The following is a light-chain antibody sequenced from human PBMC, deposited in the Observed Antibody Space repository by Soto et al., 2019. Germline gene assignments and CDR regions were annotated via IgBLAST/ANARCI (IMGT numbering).Light chain of an antibody. CDR3: QQYNSYSRT. Sequence: DIQMTQSPSTLSASVGDRVTITCRASQSISNWLAWYQQKPGKAPKLLIYDASSLESGVPSRFSGGGSGTEFTLTISSLQPDDFASYYCQQYNSYSRTFGQGTNLEIK. J-gene: IGKJ2*01. CDR1: QSISNW. CDR2: DAS. V-gene: IGKV1-5*01.